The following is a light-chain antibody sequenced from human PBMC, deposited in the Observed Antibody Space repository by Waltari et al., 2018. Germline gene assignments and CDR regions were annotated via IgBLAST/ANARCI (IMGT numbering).Light chain of an antibody. V-gene: IGKV1-33*01. CDR2: DAT. Sequence: DIQVTQSPSSLSASVGDRVTITCQASQDISHYLHWYQQRPGKAPKVLIYDATLLKIGVPSRFSGSGSGTDFTFAITSLQPEDAATYYCQHFDNLLFTFGHGTKLEI. J-gene: IGKJ2*01. CDR1: QDISHY. CDR3: QHFDNLLFT.